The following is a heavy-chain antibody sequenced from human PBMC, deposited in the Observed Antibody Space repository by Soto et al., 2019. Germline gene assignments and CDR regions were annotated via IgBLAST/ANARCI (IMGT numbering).Heavy chain of an antibody. CDR2: ITTHNDNT. V-gene: IGHV1-18*04. CDR1: GYTFSSYG. Sequence: QVQLVQSGAEVKKPGASVKVSCKASGYTFSSYGISWVREAPGQGLEWMGWITTHNDNTNYAQKLQGRVPMTTDTSTRTAYMELRSLRSDDTAFYYCARAAGSSTLIFDYWGQGTLVTVSS. J-gene: IGHJ4*02. CDR3: ARAAGSSTLIFDY. D-gene: IGHD6-13*01.